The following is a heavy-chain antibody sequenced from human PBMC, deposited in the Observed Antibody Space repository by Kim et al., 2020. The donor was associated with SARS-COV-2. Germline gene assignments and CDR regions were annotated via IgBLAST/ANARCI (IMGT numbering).Heavy chain of an antibody. J-gene: IGHJ4*02. D-gene: IGHD3-22*01. CDR2: INHSGST. CDR1: GGSFSGYY. V-gene: IGHV4-34*01. CDR3: ASGVITTGFDY. Sequence: SETLSLTCAVYGGSFSGYYWSWIRQPPGKGLEWIGEINHSGSTNYNPSLKSRLTISIETSKNNLSLKLTSVTAADTAVYYCASGVITTGFDYWGQGTLVT.